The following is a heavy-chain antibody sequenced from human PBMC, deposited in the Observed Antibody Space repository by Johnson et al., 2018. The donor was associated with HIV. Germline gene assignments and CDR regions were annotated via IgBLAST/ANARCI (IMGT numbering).Heavy chain of an antibody. CDR3: ARDRGSSSWYRDAFDI. CDR1: GFTISNYG. J-gene: IGHJ3*02. Sequence: QVQLVESGGGVVQPGRSLRLSCVASGFTISNYGMHWVRQAPGKGLEWVAVMWYDGSNKYYADSVKGRFIISRDNSKNTLLLQMNSLRAEDTAVYYCARDRGSSSWYRDAFDIWGQGTMVTVSS. D-gene: IGHD6-13*01. V-gene: IGHV3-33*01. CDR2: MWYDGSNK.